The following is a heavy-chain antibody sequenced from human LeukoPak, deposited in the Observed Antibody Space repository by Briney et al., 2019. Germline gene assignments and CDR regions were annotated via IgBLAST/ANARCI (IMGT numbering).Heavy chain of an antibody. V-gene: IGHV1-46*01. CDR1: GYTFTSYY. J-gene: IGHJ5*02. Sequence: ASVKVSCKASGYTFTSYYIHWVRQAPGQGLEWMGIINPTSGSTSYAQKFQGRVTMTRDTSTSTVYMELSSLRSEDTAVYYCARHHPVYHWFDPWGQGTLVTVSS. CDR2: INPTSGST. D-gene: IGHD1-14*01. CDR3: ARHHPVYHWFDP.